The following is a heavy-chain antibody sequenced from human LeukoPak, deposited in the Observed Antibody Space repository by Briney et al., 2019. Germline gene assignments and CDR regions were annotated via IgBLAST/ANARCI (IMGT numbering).Heavy chain of an antibody. J-gene: IGHJ4*02. D-gene: IGHD3/OR15-3a*01. CDR1: GGSISSYY. Sequence: SETLSLTCTVSGGSISSYYWSWIRQPPGKGLEWIGRIYTSGSTNYNPSLKSRVTISVDTSKNQFSLKLSSVTAADTAVYYCAREGSEDWGVYSFDYWGQGTLVTVSS. CDR3: AREGSEDWGVYSFDY. CDR2: IYTSGST. V-gene: IGHV4-4*07.